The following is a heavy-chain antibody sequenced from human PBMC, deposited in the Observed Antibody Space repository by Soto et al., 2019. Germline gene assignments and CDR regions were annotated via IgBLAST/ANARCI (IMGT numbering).Heavy chain of an antibody. CDR1: GFTFSGSA. CDR2: IRSKANSYAT. Sequence: GGSLRLSCAASGFTFSGSAMHWVRQASGKGLEWVGRIRSKANSYATAYAASVKGRFTISRDDSKNTAYLKMNSLKTEDTAVYYCTRLLPGVSSGKYYMDVWGKGTTVTVSS. D-gene: IGHD3-10*01. CDR3: TRLLPGVSSGKYYMDV. J-gene: IGHJ6*03. V-gene: IGHV3-73*01.